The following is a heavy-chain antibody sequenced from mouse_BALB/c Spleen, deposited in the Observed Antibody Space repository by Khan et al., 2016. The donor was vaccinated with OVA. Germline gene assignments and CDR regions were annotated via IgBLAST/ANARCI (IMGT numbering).Heavy chain of an antibody. CDR1: GFNIKDTY. V-gene: IGHV14-3*02. D-gene: IGHD2-1*01. Sequence: EVQGVESGAELVKPGASVKLSCSASGFNIKDTYIHWVKQRPEQGLEWIGRIDPPNDDSKYGPKFQDKATLTADTSSNTVYLQRSSLSSEDTAVYYCATLYCNPFAYWGQGTLVSVSA. CDR3: ATLYCNPFAY. CDR2: IDPPNDDS. J-gene: IGHJ3*01.